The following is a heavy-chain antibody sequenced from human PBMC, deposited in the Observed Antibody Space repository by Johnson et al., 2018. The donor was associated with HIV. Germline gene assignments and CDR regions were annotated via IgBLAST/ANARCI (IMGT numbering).Heavy chain of an antibody. Sequence: QVQLVESGGGVVQPGRSLRLSCAASGFTFSSYAMHWVRQAPGKGLEWVAIISYDGSYKFYADSVKGRFTISRDNSKNTLYLQMNSLRAEDTAVYYCARPSVMTTLTTTPWACNLWGQGTMVTVSS. CDR2: ISYDGSYK. J-gene: IGHJ3*01. CDR1: GFTFSSYA. V-gene: IGHV3-30*04. D-gene: IGHD4-17*01. CDR3: ARPSVMTTLTTTPWACNL.